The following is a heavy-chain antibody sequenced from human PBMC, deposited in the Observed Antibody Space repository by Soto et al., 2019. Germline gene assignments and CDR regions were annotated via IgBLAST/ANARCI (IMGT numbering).Heavy chain of an antibody. V-gene: IGHV4-38-2*02. D-gene: IGHD2-15*01. CDR3: ARRDCSTGSCTTVRWFEP. CDR2: IYRSGTT. CDR1: GYSISSGYY. Sequence: SETLSLTCTVSGYSISSGYYWGWIRQPPGKGLEWIGSIYRSGTTNYNPSLKSRGTISVDTSKNQFSLKLSSVTAADTAIYYCARRDCSTGSCTTVRWFEPWGQGTLVT. J-gene: IGHJ5*02.